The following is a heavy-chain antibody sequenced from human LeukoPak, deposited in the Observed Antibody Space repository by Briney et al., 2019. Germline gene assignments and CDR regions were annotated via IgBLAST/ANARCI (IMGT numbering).Heavy chain of an antibody. Sequence: ASVKVSCKASGGTFSSYAISWVRQAPGQGLEWMGGIIPIFGTANYAQKFQGRVTITADKSTSTAYMELSSLRSEDTAVYYCARVYSSSHYFDYWGQGTLVTVSS. D-gene: IGHD6-13*01. CDR1: GGTFSSYA. J-gene: IGHJ4*02. CDR3: ARVYSSSHYFDY. CDR2: IIPIFGTA. V-gene: IGHV1-69*06.